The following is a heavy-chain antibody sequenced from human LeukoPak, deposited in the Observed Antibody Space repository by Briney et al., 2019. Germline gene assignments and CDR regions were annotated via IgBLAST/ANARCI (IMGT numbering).Heavy chain of an antibody. CDR2: ISGSGGST. V-gene: IGHV3-23*01. J-gene: IGHJ4*02. CDR1: GFTFSSYA. Sequence: PGGSLRLSCAASGFTFSSYAMSWVRQAPGKGLEWVSAISGSGGSTYYADSVKGRFTISRDNSKNTLYLQMNSPRAEDTAVYYCARYDILTGYYIASLESAPLGDYWGQGTVVTVSS. D-gene: IGHD3-9*01. CDR3: ARYDILTGYYIASLESAPLGDY.